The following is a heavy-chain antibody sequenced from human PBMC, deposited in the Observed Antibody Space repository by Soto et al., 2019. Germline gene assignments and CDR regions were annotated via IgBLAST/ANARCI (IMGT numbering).Heavy chain of an antibody. Sequence: SETLSLTCAVYGGSFSGYYWSWIRQPPGKGLEWIGEINHSGSTNYNPSLKSRVTISVDTSKNQFSLKLSSVTAADTAVYYCARAGADYGDYVLYYCYYYYMDVWGKGTTVTVSS. V-gene: IGHV4-34*01. CDR2: INHSGST. D-gene: IGHD4-17*01. CDR3: ARAGADYGDYVLYYCYYYYMDV. J-gene: IGHJ6*03. CDR1: GGSFSGYY.